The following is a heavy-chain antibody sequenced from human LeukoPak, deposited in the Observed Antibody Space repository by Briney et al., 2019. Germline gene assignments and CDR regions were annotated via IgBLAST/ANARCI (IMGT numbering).Heavy chain of an antibody. Sequence: GGSLRLSCAASGFTFSSYGMHWVRQAPGKGLEWVAFIRYDGSNKYYADSVKGRFTISRDNSKNTLYLQMNSLRAEDTAVYYCAKEAGKRVLRHDSGRLDPWGQGTLVTVSS. CDR3: AKEAGKRVLRHDSGRLDP. D-gene: IGHD1-26*01. CDR1: GFTFSSYG. V-gene: IGHV3-30*02. J-gene: IGHJ5*02. CDR2: IRYDGSNK.